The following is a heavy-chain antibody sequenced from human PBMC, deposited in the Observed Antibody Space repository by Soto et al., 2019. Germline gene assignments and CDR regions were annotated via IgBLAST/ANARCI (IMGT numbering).Heavy chain of an antibody. D-gene: IGHD2-15*01. Sequence: QLQQQESGPGLVKPSETLSLTCTVSGGSISDISYCWGWIRQPPGKGLQWIGCMFYSGATYYNPSLKNRVTLSVDTSNNEFSLKLVSVTAPDTAVYYCARHKSGSDWLDPWGQGTLVTVSS. CDR1: GGSISDISYC. CDR3: ARHKSGSDWLDP. J-gene: IGHJ5*02. V-gene: IGHV4-39*01. CDR2: MFYSGAT.